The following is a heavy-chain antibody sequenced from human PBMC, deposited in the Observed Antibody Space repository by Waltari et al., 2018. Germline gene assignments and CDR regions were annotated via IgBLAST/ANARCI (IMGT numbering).Heavy chain of an antibody. V-gene: IGHV4-61*09. D-gene: IGHD6-19*01. CDR3: ASGRIAVAVDY. Sequence: QVQLQESGPGLVKPSQTLSLTCTVSGGSISSGSYYWSWIRQPAGKGLEWIGYIYTSGSTNYNPSLKSRVTISVDTSKNQFSLKLSSVTAADTAVYYCASGRIAVAVDYWGQGTLVTVSS. J-gene: IGHJ4*02. CDR1: GGSISSGSYY. CDR2: IYTSGST.